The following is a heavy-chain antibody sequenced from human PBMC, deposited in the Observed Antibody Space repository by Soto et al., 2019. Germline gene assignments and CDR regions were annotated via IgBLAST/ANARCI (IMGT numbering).Heavy chain of an antibody. Sequence: SATLSLTCAVSGGSISSSNWWSWVRQPPGKGLEWIGEIYHSGSTNYNPSLKSRVTISVDKSKNQFSLKLSSVTAADTAVYYCARSTAAHYYYYGMDVWGQGTTVTVSS. D-gene: IGHD2-21*02. J-gene: IGHJ6*02. CDR1: GGSISSSNW. V-gene: IGHV4-4*02. CDR2: IYHSGST. CDR3: ARSTAAHYYYYGMDV.